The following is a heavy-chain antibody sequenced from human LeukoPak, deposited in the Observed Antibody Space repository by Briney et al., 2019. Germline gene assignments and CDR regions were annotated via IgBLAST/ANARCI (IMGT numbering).Heavy chain of an antibody. CDR3: ARGHPKTMAPYNWFDP. D-gene: IGHD1/OR15-1a*01. V-gene: IGHV1-46*01. J-gene: IGHJ5*02. CDR1: GHTFTNYY. CDR2: IDPSGGST. Sequence: ASVKVSCKASGHTFTNYYMHWVRQAPGQGLEWMGVIDPSGGSTSYALRFLGRVTMTRDTSTSTVYMELSSLRSEDTAVYYCARGHPKTMAPYNWFDPWGQGTLVTVSS.